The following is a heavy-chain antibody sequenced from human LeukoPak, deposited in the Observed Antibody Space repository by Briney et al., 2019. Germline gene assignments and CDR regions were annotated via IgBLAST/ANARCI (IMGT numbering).Heavy chain of an antibody. J-gene: IGHJ4*02. CDR2: INPNSGGT. D-gene: IGHD3-10*01. V-gene: IGHV1-2*02. CDR1: GYTFTGYY. CDR3: ARDEDGSGGYDY. Sequence: AASVKVSCKASGYTFTGYYMHWVRQAPAQGLEWMGWINPNSGGTNYAQKFQGRVTMTRDTSISTAYMELSKLRSDDTAVYYCARDEDGSGGYDYWGQGTLVTVSS.